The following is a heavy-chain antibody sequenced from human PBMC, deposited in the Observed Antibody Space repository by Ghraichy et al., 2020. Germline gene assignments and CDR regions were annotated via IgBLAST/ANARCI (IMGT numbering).Heavy chain of an antibody. CDR2: IYYTGSA. D-gene: IGHD2-15*01. CDR3: ARDKETPFDS. V-gene: IGHV4-59*01. CDR1: GGAISDSY. J-gene: IGHJ4*01. Sequence: GSLSLTCAVSGGAISDSYWSWIRQTPGKGLEWIGHIYYTGSANYNPALRSRVTISVDTSKKLFYLSLKSVTAADTAVYYCARDKETPFDSWGRNLGHRLL.